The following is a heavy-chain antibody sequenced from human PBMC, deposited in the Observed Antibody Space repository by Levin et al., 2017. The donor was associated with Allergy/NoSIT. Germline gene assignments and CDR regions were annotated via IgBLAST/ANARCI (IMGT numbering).Heavy chain of an antibody. D-gene: IGHD3-10*01. J-gene: IGHJ4*02. CDR1: GFTFRTYS. Sequence: PGGSLRLSCAASGFTFRTYSMNWVRQAPGKGLEWVSSISSSASTIYYADSVKGRFTISRDNAKNSLFLQMNSLRDEDTAVYYCAGGRLYGSGTLYCFDYWGQGTLVTVSS. CDR3: AGGRLYGSGTLYCFDY. V-gene: IGHV3-48*02. CDR2: ISSSASTI.